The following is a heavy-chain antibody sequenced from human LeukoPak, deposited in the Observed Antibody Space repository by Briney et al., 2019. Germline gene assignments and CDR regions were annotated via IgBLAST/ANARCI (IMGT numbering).Heavy chain of an antibody. CDR3: AKDSDIVVVPAAIDSLGAPGVYGMDV. CDR2: INHSGST. CDR1: GGSFSNYY. Sequence: PSETLSLTCAVYGGSFSNYYWSWIRQPPGERLEWIGEINHSGSTNYNPSLKRRVSVSLDTSKNQFSLKLTSVTAADTAVYYCAKDSDIVVVPAAIDSLGAPGVYGMDVWGQGTTVTVSS. V-gene: IGHV4-34*01. J-gene: IGHJ6*02. D-gene: IGHD2-2*01.